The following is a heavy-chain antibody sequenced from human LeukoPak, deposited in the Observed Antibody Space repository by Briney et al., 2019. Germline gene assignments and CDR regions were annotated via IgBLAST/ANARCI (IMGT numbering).Heavy chain of an antibody. CDR3: ARLGMVRGVIPSGYYYGMDV. D-gene: IGHD3-10*01. CDR1: GGSISSYY. V-gene: IGHV4-59*08. Sequence: SETLSLTCTVSGGSISSYYWSWIRQPPGKGLEWIGYIYYSGSTNYNPSLKSRVTISVDTSKNQFSPKLSSVTAADTAVYYCARLGMVRGVIPSGYYYGMDVWGQGTTVTVSS. J-gene: IGHJ6*02. CDR2: IYYSGST.